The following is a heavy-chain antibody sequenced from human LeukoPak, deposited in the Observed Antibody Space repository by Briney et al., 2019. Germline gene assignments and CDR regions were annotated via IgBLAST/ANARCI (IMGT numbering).Heavy chain of an antibody. CDR2: TYYRSKWYN. CDR1: GDSVSSNSAA. J-gene: IGHJ3*02. CDR3: AREEGLVGATTLAFDI. Sequence: SQTLSLTCAISGDSVSSNSAAWSWIRQSPSRGVEWLGRTYYRSKWYNDYAVSVKSRLTINPDTSKNQFSLQLNSVTPEDTAVYYCAREEGLVGATTLAFDIWGQGTMVTVSS. D-gene: IGHD1-26*01. V-gene: IGHV6-1*01.